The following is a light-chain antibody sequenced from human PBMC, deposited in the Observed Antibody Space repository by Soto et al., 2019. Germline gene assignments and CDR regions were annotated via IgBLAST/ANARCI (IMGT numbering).Light chain of an antibody. Sequence: EIVLTQSPATLSVSPGGRATLSCRASQSISDTLAWYQQKPGQAPRLLIYGASNRATGIPDRFSGSGSGTDFTLTISRLEPEDFAVYYCQQYSNSPFTFGPGTKVDIK. CDR1: QSISDT. V-gene: IGKV3-20*01. CDR3: QQYSNSPFT. CDR2: GAS. J-gene: IGKJ3*01.